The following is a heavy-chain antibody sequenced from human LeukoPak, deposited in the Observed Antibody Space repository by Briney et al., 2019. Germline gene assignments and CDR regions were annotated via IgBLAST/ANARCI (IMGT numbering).Heavy chain of an antibody. V-gene: IGHV4-59*01. CDR1: GGSISGYY. J-gene: IGHJ4*02. Sequence: SETLSLTCTVSGGSISGYYWSWIRQPPGKGLEWVGYIYYSGNTNYNPSLKSRVTISVDTSKNQFSLKLSSVTAADTAVYYCVRGFLRVPDDYWGQGTLVTVSS. CDR2: IYYSGNT. D-gene: IGHD3-3*01. CDR3: VRGFLRVPDDY.